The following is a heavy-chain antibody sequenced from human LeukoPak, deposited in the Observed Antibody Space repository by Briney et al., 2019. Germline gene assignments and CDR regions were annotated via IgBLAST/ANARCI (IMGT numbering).Heavy chain of an antibody. CDR3: ARDRGHNWFDP. V-gene: IGHV3-21*01. J-gene: IGHJ5*02. CDR2: ISSSSSYI. Sequence: GGSLRLSCAASGFTFSSYIMNWVRQAPGKGLEWVSSISSSSSYIYYADSVKGRFTISRDNAKNSLYLQMDSLRAEDTAVYYCARDRGHNWFDPWGQGTLVTVSS. CDR1: GFTFSSYI.